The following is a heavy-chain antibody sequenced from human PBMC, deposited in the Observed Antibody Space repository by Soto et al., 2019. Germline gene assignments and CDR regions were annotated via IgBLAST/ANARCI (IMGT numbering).Heavy chain of an antibody. CDR2: RKQDGSEK. J-gene: IGHJ4*02. Sequence: EVQLVESGGGLVQPGGSLRLSCAASGFTFSGYWMSWVRQAPGKGLEWVANRKQDGSEKYYVDSVKGRFTISRDNAKNSLYLLMNSLSAEDTAVYYCAKNNRYCSSTNCFVFDYWGQGTLVTVSS. D-gene: IGHD2-2*01. V-gene: IGHV3-7*01. CDR1: GFTFSGYW. CDR3: AKNNRYCSSTNCFVFDY.